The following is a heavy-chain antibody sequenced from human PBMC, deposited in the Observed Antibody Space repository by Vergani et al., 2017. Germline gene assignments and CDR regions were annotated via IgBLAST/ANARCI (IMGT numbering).Heavy chain of an antibody. D-gene: IGHD3-3*01. CDR3: ARDGLLYDFGGMDV. V-gene: IGHV1-69*04. CDR1: GGTFTSYA. CDR2: IIPILGVA. J-gene: IGHJ6*02. Sequence: VQLVQSGAEVKKPGASVKVSCKASGGTFTSYAISWVRQAPGQGLQWMGRIIPILGVAIYAQKFQGRVTISADKSTSIAFMELSSLRSEDTAVYYCARDGLLYDFGGMDVWGQGTTVTVS.